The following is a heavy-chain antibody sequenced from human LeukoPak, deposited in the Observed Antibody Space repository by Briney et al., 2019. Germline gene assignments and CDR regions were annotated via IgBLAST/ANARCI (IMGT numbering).Heavy chain of an antibody. Sequence: PSETLSLTCTVSGASISNYYWSWIRQPPGKGLEWIGYIYYSGSTNYNPSLKSRVTISVDTSKNQFSLKLSSVTAADTAVYYCARVDGRCSGGSCYSGWFDPWGQGTLVTVSS. D-gene: IGHD2-15*01. J-gene: IGHJ5*02. CDR1: GASISNYY. CDR3: ARVDGRCSGGSCYSGWFDP. CDR2: IYYSGST. V-gene: IGHV4-59*01.